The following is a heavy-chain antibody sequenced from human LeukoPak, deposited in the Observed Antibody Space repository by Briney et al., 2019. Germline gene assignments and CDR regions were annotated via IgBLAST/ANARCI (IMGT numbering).Heavy chain of an antibody. D-gene: IGHD2-2*02. CDR3: AKDHCSSSNCYMNS. V-gene: IGHV3-30*02. CDR1: GFTFSNFG. J-gene: IGHJ5*02. CDR2: IWYGENNK. Sequence: GGSLRLSCAASGFTFSNFGMHWVRQAPGKGLEWVAVIWYGENNKYYADSVKGRFTISRDDSRNTLYLQMNSLRAEDTAVYYCAKDHCSSSNCYMNSWGQGTPVTVSS.